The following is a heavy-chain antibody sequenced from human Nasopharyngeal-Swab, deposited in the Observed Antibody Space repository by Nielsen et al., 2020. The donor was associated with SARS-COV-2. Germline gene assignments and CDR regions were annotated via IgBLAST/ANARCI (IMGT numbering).Heavy chain of an antibody. J-gene: IGHJ4*02. CDR1: GFTFSSSV. CDR2: ISYDGSNE. Sequence: GRSLRLSCAASGFTFSSSVMDWVRQAPGKGLEWVAVISYDGSNEYYGDSVKGRFTISRDNSKNTLYLQMNSLRVDDTAVYYCAKDVHGDYGGIDYWGQGILVTVSS. D-gene: IGHD4-17*01. V-gene: IGHV3-30*18. CDR3: AKDVHGDYGGIDY.